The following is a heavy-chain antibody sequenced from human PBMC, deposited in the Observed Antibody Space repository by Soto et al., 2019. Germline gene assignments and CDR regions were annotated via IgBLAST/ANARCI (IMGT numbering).Heavy chain of an antibody. Sequence: EVQLLESGGGLVQPGGSLRLSCAASGFTFSSYAMSWVRQAPGKGLEWVSVVSGSAGSKYYADSVKGRFTISRDKSKNRLYLQINSVRDEAKGVDYGAKDASFGITSFDAWGRGTMVTVSS. CDR1: GFTFSSYA. CDR3: AKDASFGITSFDA. V-gene: IGHV3-23*01. CDR2: VSGSAGSK. D-gene: IGHD3-3*01. J-gene: IGHJ2*01.